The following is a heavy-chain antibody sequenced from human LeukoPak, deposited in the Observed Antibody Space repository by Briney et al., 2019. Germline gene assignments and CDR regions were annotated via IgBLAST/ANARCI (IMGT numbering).Heavy chain of an antibody. V-gene: IGHV4-61*02. CDR2: IYTSGST. D-gene: IGHD6-19*01. CDR3: ARDYGGAVAD. Sequence: SETLSLTCTVSGGSISSGSYYWSWIRQPAGKGLEWIGRIYTSGSTNYNPSLKSRVTISVDTSKNQFSLKLSSVTAADTAVYYCARDYGGAVADWGQETLVTVSS. CDR1: GGSISSGSYY. J-gene: IGHJ4*02.